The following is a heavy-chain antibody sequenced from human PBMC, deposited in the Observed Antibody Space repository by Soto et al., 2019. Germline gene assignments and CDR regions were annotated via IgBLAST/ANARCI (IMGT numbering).Heavy chain of an antibody. J-gene: IGHJ4*02. CDR1: GFTFNIYG. CDR3: AKDQASGQGSFDS. V-gene: IGHV3-30*18. Sequence: LGGALRLCCAASGFTFNIYGMHWVRQAPDKGLEWVALISYDGSNQYYADSVKGRFTISRDNSKNTLFLQMNSLSADDTAVYYCAKDQASGQGSFDSWGQPTLVTVSS. CDR2: ISYDGSNQ.